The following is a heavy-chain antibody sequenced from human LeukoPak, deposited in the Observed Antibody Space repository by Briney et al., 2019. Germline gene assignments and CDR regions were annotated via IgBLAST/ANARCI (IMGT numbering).Heavy chain of an antibody. CDR3: ARVGMTTVTTSYFDY. V-gene: IGHV1-18*01. J-gene: IGHJ4*02. Sequence: ASVKVSCKASGYTFTSYGISWVRQAPGQGLEWMGWISAYNGNTNYAQKLQGRVTMTTDTSTSTAYMELRSLRSDDTAVYYCARVGMTTVTTSYFDYWGQGTLVTVSS. CDR1: GYTFTSYG. D-gene: IGHD4-11*01. CDR2: ISAYNGNT.